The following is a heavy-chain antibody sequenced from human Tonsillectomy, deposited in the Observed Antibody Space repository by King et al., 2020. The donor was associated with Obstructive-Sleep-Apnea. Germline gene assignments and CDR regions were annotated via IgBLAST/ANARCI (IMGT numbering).Heavy chain of an antibody. CDR1: GFTISTNY. CDR3: ARDRDCDSRTWGAFDV. D-gene: IGHD2/OR15-2a*01. CDR2: IYSGGET. J-gene: IGHJ3*01. V-gene: IGHV3-53*04. Sequence: VQLVESGGDLVQPGGSLRLSCAASGFTISTNYMTWVRQAPGKGLEWVSIIYSGGETYYADSVKGRFTISRDNSKNTLYLQMNSLKVEDTAVYYCARDRDCDSRTWGAFDVWGQGKMVSVSS.